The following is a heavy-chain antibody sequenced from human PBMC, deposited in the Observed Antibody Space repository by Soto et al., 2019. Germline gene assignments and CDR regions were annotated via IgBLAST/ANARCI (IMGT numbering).Heavy chain of an antibody. CDR2: IYYSGST. CDR3: ARAGYSSSWYEPYYYYYGMDV. Sequence: SETLSLTCTVSGGSISSYYWSWIRQPPGKGLELIGYIYYSGSTNYNPSLKSRVTVSVDTSKNQFSLKLSSVTAADTAVYYCARAGYSSSWYEPYYYYYGMDVWGQGTTVTVSS. J-gene: IGHJ6*02. CDR1: GGSISSYY. D-gene: IGHD6-13*01. V-gene: IGHV4-59*01.